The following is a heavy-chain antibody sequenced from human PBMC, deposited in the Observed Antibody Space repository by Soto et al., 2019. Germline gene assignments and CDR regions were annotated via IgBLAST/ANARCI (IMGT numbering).Heavy chain of an antibody. Sequence: GGSLSLSCAASGFTVCSHNIYWFRQAPGKGLEWVSSISPYDHSMYYADSVRGRFTVSKDNAKSSVYLQMDSLRAEDTAIYYCARELSTIARPYNWGQGTLVTVSS. D-gene: IGHD3-10*01. J-gene: IGHJ4*02. V-gene: IGHV3-21*01. CDR1: GFTVCSHN. CDR3: ARELSTIARPYN. CDR2: ISPYDHSM.